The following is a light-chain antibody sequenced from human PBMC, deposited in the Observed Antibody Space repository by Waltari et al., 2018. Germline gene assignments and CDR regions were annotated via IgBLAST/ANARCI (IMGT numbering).Light chain of an antibody. Sequence: EFVVTQSPAILSLSPVERATLSCRARQSVSSYLAWYQHNPGQAPRLLIYDASNRATGIPARFSGSGSGTDFSLTISSREPEEFAVYDCQQRSNWLTFGGGTKVEI. V-gene: IGKV3-11*01. CDR3: QQRSNWLT. J-gene: IGKJ4*01. CDR2: DAS. CDR1: QSVSSY.